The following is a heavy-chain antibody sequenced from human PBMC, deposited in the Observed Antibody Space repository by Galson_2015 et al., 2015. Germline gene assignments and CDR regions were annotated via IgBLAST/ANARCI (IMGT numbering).Heavy chain of an antibody. V-gene: IGHV3-30*18. CDR3: AKVGLRYFDWLDGMDV. J-gene: IGHJ6*02. CDR2: ISYDGSNK. D-gene: IGHD3-9*01. Sequence: SLRLSCAASGFTFSSYGMHWVRQAPSKGLEWVAVISYDGSNKYYADSVKGRFTISRDNSKNTLYLQMNSLRAEDTAVYYCAKVGLRYFDWLDGMDVWGQGTTVTVSS. CDR1: GFTFSSYG.